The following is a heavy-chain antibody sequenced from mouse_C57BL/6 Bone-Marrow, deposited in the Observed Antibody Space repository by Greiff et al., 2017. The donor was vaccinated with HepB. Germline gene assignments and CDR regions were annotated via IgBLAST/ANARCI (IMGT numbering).Heavy chain of an antibody. CDR3: GHLGGSLYAMDY. J-gene: IGHJ4*01. CDR2: IYPRSGNT. CDR1: GYTFTSYG. V-gene: IGHV1-81*01. D-gene: IGHD1-1*01. Sequence: VQLQESGAELARPGASVKLSCKASGYTFTSYGISWVKQRTGQGLEWIGEIYPRSGNTYYNEKFKGKATLTADKSSSTAYMELRSLTSEDSAVYFCGHLGGSLYAMDYWGQGTSVTVSS.